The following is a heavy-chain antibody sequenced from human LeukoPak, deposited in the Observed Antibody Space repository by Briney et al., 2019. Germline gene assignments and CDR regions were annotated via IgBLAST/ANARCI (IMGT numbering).Heavy chain of an antibody. D-gene: IGHD3-16*01. Sequence: GESLRLSCAASGFSFSTYDMHWVRQAPGKGLEWVAFIKSDGSNSLYADSVKGRFTISRDNSKDTVFLQMRSLRPEDTAVYYCVKKGFGEQPPGWDSFHIWGQGTLVTVSS. V-gene: IGHV3-30*02. CDR3: VKKGFGEQPPGWDSFHI. J-gene: IGHJ3*02. CDR1: GFSFSTYD. CDR2: IKSDGSNS.